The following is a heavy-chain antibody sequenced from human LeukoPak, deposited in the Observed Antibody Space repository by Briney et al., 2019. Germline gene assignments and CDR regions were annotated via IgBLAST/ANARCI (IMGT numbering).Heavy chain of an antibody. Sequence: PSETLSLTCTVSGGSISSYYWSWIRQPAGKGLEWIGRIYTSGSTNYNPSLKSRVTMSVDTSKNQFSLKLSSATAADTAVYYCARSNYDSSGYYHFDYWGQGTLVTVSS. CDR1: GGSISSYY. J-gene: IGHJ4*02. CDR3: ARSNYDSSGYYHFDY. V-gene: IGHV4-4*07. D-gene: IGHD3-22*01. CDR2: IYTSGST.